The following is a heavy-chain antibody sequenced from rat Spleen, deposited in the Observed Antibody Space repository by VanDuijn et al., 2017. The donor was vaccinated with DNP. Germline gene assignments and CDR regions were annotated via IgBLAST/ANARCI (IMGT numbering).Heavy chain of an antibody. J-gene: IGHJ2*01. D-gene: IGHD3-8*01. V-gene: IGHV3-1*01. Sequence: EVQLQESGPGLVKPSQSLSLTCSVTGHSITSNYWGWIRRFPGNEMEWIGHINYSGYTSYNPSLKSRISISRDTSKSQFFLQLNSVTTEDTATYYCARGHPARGFDYWGQGVMVTVSS. CDR3: ARGHPARGFDY. CDR1: GHSITSNY. CDR2: INYSGYT.